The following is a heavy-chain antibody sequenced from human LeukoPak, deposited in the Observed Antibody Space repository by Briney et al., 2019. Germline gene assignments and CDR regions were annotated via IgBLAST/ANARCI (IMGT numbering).Heavy chain of an antibody. J-gene: IGHJ4*02. D-gene: IGHD6-19*01. Sequence: GTSVTVSCKASGFTFTISPLQWVRQPRGQRLEWIGWIVVGSGNTNYAQNFQERVTITRDMSTNTAYMELSSLRSEDTAVYYCATGSGWYSPDYWGQGTLVTVSS. CDR1: GFTFTISP. V-gene: IGHV1-58*01. CDR3: ATGSGWYSPDY. CDR2: IVVGSGNT.